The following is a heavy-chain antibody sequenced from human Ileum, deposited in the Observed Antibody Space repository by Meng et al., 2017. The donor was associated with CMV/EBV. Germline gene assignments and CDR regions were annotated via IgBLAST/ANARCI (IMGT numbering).Heavy chain of an antibody. D-gene: IGHD4/OR15-4a*01. Sequence: SCAASGFTFSSYAMSWVRQAPGKGLEWVSGIGDSGGSTFYADSVKGRFTISRDNSKNTLYLQINSLRAEDSAVYYCAKNDYHGWFFDYWGQGTLVTVSS. CDR1: GFTFSSYA. V-gene: IGHV3-23*01. J-gene: IGHJ4*02. CDR2: IGDSGGST. CDR3: AKNDYHGWFFDY.